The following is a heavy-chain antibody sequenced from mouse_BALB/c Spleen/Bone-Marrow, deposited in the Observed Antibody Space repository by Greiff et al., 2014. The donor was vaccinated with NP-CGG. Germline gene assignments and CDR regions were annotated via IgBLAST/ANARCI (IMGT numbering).Heavy chain of an antibody. CDR1: GSNIKDFY. Sequence: VQLKQSGAELVRSGASVKLSCTASGSNIKDFYIYWVKQRPAQGLEWIGWIDPENGDTDYDPKFQSKATMTADTSSNTAYLQLSSLASEDTAVYYCNALYYDSDFDYWGQGTTLTVSS. CDR2: IDPENGDT. D-gene: IGHD2-4*01. CDR3: NALYYDSDFDY. V-gene: IGHV14-4*02. J-gene: IGHJ2*01.